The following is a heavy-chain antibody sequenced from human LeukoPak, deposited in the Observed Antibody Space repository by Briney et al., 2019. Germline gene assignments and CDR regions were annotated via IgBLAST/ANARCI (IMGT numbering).Heavy chain of an antibody. J-gene: IGHJ4*02. CDR1: GGTFSSYA. D-gene: IGHD5-12*01. Sequence: GTSVKVSCKAPGGTFSSYAISWVRQAPGQGLEWMGGIIPIFGTANYAQKFQGRVTITTDESTSTAYMELSSLRSEDTAVYYCAREGATTDPFDYWGQGTLVTVSS. CDR3: AREGATTDPFDY. V-gene: IGHV1-69*05. CDR2: IIPIFGTA.